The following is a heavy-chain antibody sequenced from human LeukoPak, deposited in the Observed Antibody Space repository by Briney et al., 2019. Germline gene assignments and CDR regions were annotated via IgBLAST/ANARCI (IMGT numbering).Heavy chain of an antibody. Sequence: RPGGSLTLSCAASGFTFDDYGMSRVRQAPGKGLVWVSGINWNGGSTGYADSVKGRFTISRDNAKNSLYLQMNSLRAEDTAVYYCARVELTVGGVGYWGQGTLVTVSS. D-gene: IGHD4/OR15-4a*01. J-gene: IGHJ4*02. V-gene: IGHV3-20*04. CDR1: GFTFDDYG. CDR2: INWNGGST. CDR3: ARVELTVGGVGY.